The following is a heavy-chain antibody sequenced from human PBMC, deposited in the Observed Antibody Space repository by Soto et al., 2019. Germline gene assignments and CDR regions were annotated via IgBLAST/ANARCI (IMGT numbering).Heavy chain of an antibody. D-gene: IGHD4-17*01. CDR2: IYYSGST. Sequence: PSETLSHTCPVSGGSISSYYWSWIRQPPGKGLEWIGYIYYSGSTNYNPSLKSRVTISVDTSKNQFSLKLSSVTAADTAVYYCARGDSDYGDKDQYFDYWGQGTLVTVSS. V-gene: IGHV4-59*01. J-gene: IGHJ4*02. CDR1: GGSISSYY. CDR3: ARGDSDYGDKDQYFDY.